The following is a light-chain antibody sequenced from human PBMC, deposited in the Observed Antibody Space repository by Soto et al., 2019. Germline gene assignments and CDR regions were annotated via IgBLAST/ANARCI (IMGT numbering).Light chain of an antibody. CDR1: QSVSIW. CDR2: GAS. Sequence: DIQMTQSPSTLSASVGDRVTFTCRASQSVSIWLAWYQQKPGKAPKLLISGASTLESGVPSRFSGSGSGTEFTLTISSLQPDDFATHYCQQYKNYLTFGQGTKVEIK. CDR3: QQYKNYLT. V-gene: IGKV1-5*01. J-gene: IGKJ1*01.